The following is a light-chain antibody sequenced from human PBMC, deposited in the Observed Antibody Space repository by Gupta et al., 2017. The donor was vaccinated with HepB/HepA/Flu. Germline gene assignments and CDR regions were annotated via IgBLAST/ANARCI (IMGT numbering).Light chain of an antibody. CDR3: QQDNNGPPRRT. J-gene: IGKJ1*01. V-gene: IGKV3-15*01. Sequence: EIVMTQSPATLSVSPGERATLSCRASQSVSSNLTWYQQKPGQAPRLLIYGASTRATGIPARFSGSGAGTEFTLTISSLQSEDFAVYYCQQDNNGPPRRTFGQGTKVEIK. CDR1: QSVSSN. CDR2: GAS.